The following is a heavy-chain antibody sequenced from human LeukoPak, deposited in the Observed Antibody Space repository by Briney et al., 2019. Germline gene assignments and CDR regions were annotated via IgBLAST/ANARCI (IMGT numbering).Heavy chain of an antibody. Sequence: PGGSLRLSCAASGFTFSSYGMNWVRQAPGKGLEWVAFIRYDGSIKYSADSVKGRFTISRDNSKNTLFLQMNSLRAEDTAVYYCARDRGSGDEYSPDAFDIWGQGTMVTVSS. V-gene: IGHV3-30*02. J-gene: IGHJ3*02. CDR3: ARDRGSGDEYSPDAFDI. D-gene: IGHD1-26*01. CDR2: IRYDGSIK. CDR1: GFTFSSYG.